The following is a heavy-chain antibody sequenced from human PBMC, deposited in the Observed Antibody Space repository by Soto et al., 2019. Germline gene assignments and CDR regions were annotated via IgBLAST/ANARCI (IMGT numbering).Heavy chain of an antibody. CDR3: ARSFGWYAIDH. Sequence: QMQLQESGPGLVKPSETLSLTCAVSSASIITEQRWTWVRQPPGKGLEWIGEIHHSGSTNNNPSLRSRVTMSVDESNNQFSLNLNSVTAADTALYYCARSFGWYAIDHWGQGTLVIVSS. D-gene: IGHD6-19*01. J-gene: IGHJ4*02. V-gene: IGHV4-4*02. CDR1: SASIITEQR. CDR2: IHHSGST.